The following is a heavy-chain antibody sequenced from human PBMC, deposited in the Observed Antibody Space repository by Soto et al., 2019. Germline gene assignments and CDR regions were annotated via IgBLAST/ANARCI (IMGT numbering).Heavy chain of an antibody. CDR2: INSDGSST. Sequence: GGSLRLSCAASGFTFSSYWMHWVRQAPGKGLVWVSRINSDGSSTSYADSVKGRFTISRDNAKNTLYLQMNSLRAEDTAVYYCARDRAFYPRSLYYGSGGWGQGTLVTVSS. D-gene: IGHD3-10*01. CDR1: GFTFSSYW. V-gene: IGHV3-74*01. CDR3: ARDRAFYPRSLYYGSGG. J-gene: IGHJ4*02.